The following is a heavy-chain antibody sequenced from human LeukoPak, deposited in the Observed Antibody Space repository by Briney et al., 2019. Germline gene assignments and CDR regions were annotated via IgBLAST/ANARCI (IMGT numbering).Heavy chain of an antibody. Sequence: ASVKVSCKASGYTFTSYDIDWVRQATGQGLEWMGWMNPNSGNTGYAQKFQGRVTMTRNTSISTAYMELSSLRSEGTAVYYCARSIGTTMIVDYWGQGTLVTVSS. CDR3: ARSIGTTMIVDY. D-gene: IGHD3-22*01. J-gene: IGHJ4*02. V-gene: IGHV1-8*01. CDR2: MNPNSGNT. CDR1: GYTFTSYD.